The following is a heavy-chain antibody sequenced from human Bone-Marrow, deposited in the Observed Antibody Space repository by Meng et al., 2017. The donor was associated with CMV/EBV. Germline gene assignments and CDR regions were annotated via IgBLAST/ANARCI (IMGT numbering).Heavy chain of an antibody. Sequence: GESLKISCAASGFTFSSYAMHWVRQAPGKGLEWVAVISYDGSNKYYADSVKGRFTISRGNSKNTLYLQMNSLRAEDTAVYYCARRLLELPFDYWGQGTLVTVSS. CDR1: GFTFSSYA. V-gene: IGHV3-30-3*01. CDR3: ARRLLELPFDY. J-gene: IGHJ4*02. CDR2: ISYDGSNK. D-gene: IGHD2-15*01.